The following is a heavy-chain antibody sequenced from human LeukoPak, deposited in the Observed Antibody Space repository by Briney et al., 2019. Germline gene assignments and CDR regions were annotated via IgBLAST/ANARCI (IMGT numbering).Heavy chain of an antibody. CDR1: GFSFSTYW. D-gene: IGHD1-26*01. CDR2: IKGDESAR. J-gene: IGHJ4*02. V-gene: IGHV3-7*01. CDR3: ARDVGGSLDY. Sequence: GGSLTLSCAATGFSFSTYWMAWVRQAPGKGRGWVANIKGDESARHQADSVKGRFTMSRDNAQRTVYLQMSRLRGEDTGVYYCARDVGGSLDYWGQGTLVTVSS.